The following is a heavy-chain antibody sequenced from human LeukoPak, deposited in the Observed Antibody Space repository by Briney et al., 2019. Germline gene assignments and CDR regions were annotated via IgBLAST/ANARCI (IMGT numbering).Heavy chain of an antibody. CDR2: IYYSGST. CDR1: GDSISSYY. CDR3: ARGPFYYYDSSGYPNWFDP. D-gene: IGHD3-22*01. J-gene: IGHJ5*02. Sequence: SETLSLTCSVSGDSISSYYWSWIRQPPGKGLEWLGYIYYSGSTYYNPSLKSRVTISVDTSKNQFSLKLSSVTAADTAVYYCARGPFYYYDSSGYPNWFDPWDQGTLVTVSS. V-gene: IGHV4-59*12.